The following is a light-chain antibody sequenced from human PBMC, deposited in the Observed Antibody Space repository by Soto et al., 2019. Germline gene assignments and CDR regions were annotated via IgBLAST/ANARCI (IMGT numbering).Light chain of an antibody. CDR3: QVWDSSSDHVV. CDR2: YDS. J-gene: IGLJ2*01. Sequence: SYELTQPPSVSVAPGKTARITCGGNKIGSKSVHWYQQKPGQAPVLVIYYDSDRPSGIPERFSGSNSGNTATLTISRVDAGDEADYYCQVWDSSSDHVVFGGGTKLTVL. CDR1: KIGSKS. V-gene: IGLV3-21*04.